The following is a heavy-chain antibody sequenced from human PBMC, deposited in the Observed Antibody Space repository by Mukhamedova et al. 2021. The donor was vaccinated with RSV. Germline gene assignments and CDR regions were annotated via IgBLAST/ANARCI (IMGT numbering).Heavy chain of an antibody. J-gene: IGHJ4*02. V-gene: IGHV3-23*01. Sequence: AEYMGGRFTISRDNSKDTLYLQMNSLRVEDTAVYYCFRAYQLLPVAYWGQGTLVAVSS. D-gene: IGHD2-2*01. CDR3: FRAYQLLPVAY.